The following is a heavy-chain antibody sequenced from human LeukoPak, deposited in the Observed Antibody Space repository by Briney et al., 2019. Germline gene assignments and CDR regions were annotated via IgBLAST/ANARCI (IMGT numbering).Heavy chain of an antibody. V-gene: IGHV4-39*01. CDR2: IYPTGKS. J-gene: IGHJ4*02. CDR1: GGSIRSSSYY. CDR3: VRVDGYFDS. Sequence: WETLSLTCTVSGGSIRSSSYYWGWIRQSPGKGLEWIGSIYPTGKSYYNPSLKSRLTISVDTSKNQFSLRLTSVTAADTAVYYCVRVDGYFDSWGQGTPVAVSS. D-gene: IGHD5-24*01.